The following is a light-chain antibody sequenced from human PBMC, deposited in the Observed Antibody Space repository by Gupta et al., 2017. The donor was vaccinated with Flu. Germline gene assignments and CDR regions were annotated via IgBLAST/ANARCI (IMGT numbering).Light chain of an antibody. CDR1: ALPKQF. CDR3: QAADTTETYVV. V-gene: IGLV3-25*03. CDR2: KDS. J-gene: IGLJ3*02. Sequence: SNELTQPPSVSVSPGQTARITCSGDALPKQFAYWYQQKPGQAPVLVIFKDSERPSGIPERFSGSTSGTKVTLTISGVQAEDEADYYCQAADTTETYVVFGGGTKLTVL.